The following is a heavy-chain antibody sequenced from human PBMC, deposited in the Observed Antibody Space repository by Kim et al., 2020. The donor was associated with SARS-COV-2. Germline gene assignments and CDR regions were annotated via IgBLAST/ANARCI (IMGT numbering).Heavy chain of an antibody. CDR1: GFTFIDYY. J-gene: IGHJ6*02. CDR3: ARGLRFFDLDT. D-gene: IGHD3-9*01. V-gene: IGHV3-72*01. Sequence: GGSLRLSCAASGFTFIDYYMDWVRQAPGKGPEWVGRIRNRVNRYITSYAASVQGRFTISRDNSKNLVYLQMNSLKVDDTAVYYCARGLRFFDLDTWGQGTTVTVS. CDR2: IRNRVNRYIT.